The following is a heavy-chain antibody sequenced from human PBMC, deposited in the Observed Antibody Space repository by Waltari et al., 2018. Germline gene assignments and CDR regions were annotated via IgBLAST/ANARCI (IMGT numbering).Heavy chain of an antibody. CDR1: GGSISGFY. Sequence: QVQLQESGPSQLKPSETLSLICTVSGGSISGFYWSWVRQPPGKGLDWIGYIYYTGSTNFNPSLKSRVTMSVDTSKNQFSLKLSSVTAADTAFYYCARGGGGDWEWFDPWGQGTLVTVSS. J-gene: IGHJ5*02. CDR3: ARGGGGDWEWFDP. CDR2: IYYTGST. V-gene: IGHV4-59*01. D-gene: IGHD2-21*02.